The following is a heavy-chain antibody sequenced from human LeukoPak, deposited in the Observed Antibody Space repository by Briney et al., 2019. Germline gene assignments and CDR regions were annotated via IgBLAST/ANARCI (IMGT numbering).Heavy chain of an antibody. J-gene: IGHJ4*02. CDR1: GMTFSSKS. V-gene: IGHV3-48*04. D-gene: IGHD5-12*01. CDR3: ARDRSGGYDVFGY. CDR2: ISSSSSTI. Sequence: GGSLRLSCVASGMTFSSKSMNWVRQAPGKGLEWVSFISSSSSTIQYTDSVEGRFTVSRDNAKNSLYLQMNSLRAEDTAVYYCARDRSGGYDVFGYWGQGTLVTVSS.